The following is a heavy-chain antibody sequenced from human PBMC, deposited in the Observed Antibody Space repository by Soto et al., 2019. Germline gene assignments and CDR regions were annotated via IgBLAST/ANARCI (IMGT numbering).Heavy chain of an antibody. CDR2: IYPGDSDA. J-gene: IGHJ4*02. CDR3: ARQADYNILTGYFYYFDY. D-gene: IGHD3-9*01. V-gene: IGHV5-51*01. CDR1: GYSSTAYW. Sequence: GESLKLCCKSSGYSSTAYWIGSVRQMPGKGLEWMGIIYPGDSDARYSPSFQGQVTISVDTSINTAFLRWNSLTASDTAMYYCARQADYNILTGYFYYFDYWGQGSLVTVAS.